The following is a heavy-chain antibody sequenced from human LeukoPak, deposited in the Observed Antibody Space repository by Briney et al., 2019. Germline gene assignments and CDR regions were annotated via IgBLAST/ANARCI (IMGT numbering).Heavy chain of an antibody. V-gene: IGHV3-23*01. Sequence: GGSLRLSCAASGFTFSSYAMSWVRQAPGKGLEWVSAISGSGGSTYYADSVKGRFTISRDNSKNTLYLPMNRLRAEDTALYYCAKSIVVVPAAIFDYWGQGTLVTVSS. CDR1: GFTFSSYA. D-gene: IGHD2-2*01. J-gene: IGHJ4*02. CDR2: ISGSGGST. CDR3: AKSIVVVPAAIFDY.